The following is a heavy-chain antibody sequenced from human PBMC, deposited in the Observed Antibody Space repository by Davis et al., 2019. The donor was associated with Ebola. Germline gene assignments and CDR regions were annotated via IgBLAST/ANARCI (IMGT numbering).Heavy chain of an antibody. J-gene: IGHJ6*04. V-gene: IGHV4-59*01. D-gene: IGHD6-19*01. CDR3: ARVGSGSLFFYYGMDV. Sequence: GSLRLSCTVSGGSISSYYWSWIRQPPGKGLEWIGYIHYSGSTNYNPSLKSRVTISVDTSKNQFSLKLSSVTAADTAVYYCARVGSGSLFFYYGMDVWGKGTTVTVSS. CDR1: GGSISSYY. CDR2: IHYSGST.